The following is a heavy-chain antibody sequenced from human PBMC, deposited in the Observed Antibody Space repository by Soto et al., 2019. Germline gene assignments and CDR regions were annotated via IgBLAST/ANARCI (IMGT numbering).Heavy chain of an antibody. D-gene: IGHD6-19*01. Sequence: EVQLVESGGGLVQPGGSLKLSCAASGFTFSGSAMHWVRQASGKGLEWVGRIRSKANSYATAYAASVKGRFTISRDDSKNTAYLQMNSLKTEDTAVYYCTSSIAVAGQYWGQGTLVTVSS. V-gene: IGHV3-73*01. CDR3: TSSIAVAGQY. J-gene: IGHJ4*02. CDR2: IRSKANSYAT. CDR1: GFTFSGSA.